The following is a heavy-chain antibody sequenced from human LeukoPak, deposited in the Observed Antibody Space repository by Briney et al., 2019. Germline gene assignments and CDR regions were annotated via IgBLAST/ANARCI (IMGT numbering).Heavy chain of an antibody. CDR1: GGTFSSYA. D-gene: IGHD2-15*01. J-gene: IGHJ5*02. Sequence: SVKVSCKASGGTFSSYAISWVRQAPGQGFEWMGRIIPIFGTPNYAQKFQGRVTITTDESTSTAYMELSSLRSEDTAVYYCARTPLTCSGGSCWFDPWGQGTLVTVSS. CDR2: IIPIFGTP. CDR3: ARTPLTCSGGSCWFDP. V-gene: IGHV1-69*05.